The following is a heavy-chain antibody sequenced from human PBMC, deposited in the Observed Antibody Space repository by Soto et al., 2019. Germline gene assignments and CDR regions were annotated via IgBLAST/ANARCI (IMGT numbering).Heavy chain of an antibody. CDR1: GGSFRGYY. CDR2: INHSGST. V-gene: IGHV4-34*01. CDR3: ARGQKSMIQLWLQGSYYYYGMDV. J-gene: IGHJ6*02. D-gene: IGHD5-18*01. Sequence: SETLSLTCAVYGGSFRGYYWSWIRQPPGKGLEWIGEINHSGSTNYNPSLKSRVTISVDTSKNQFSLKLSSVTAADTAVYYCARGQKSMIQLWLQGSYYYYGMDVWGQGTTVTVSS.